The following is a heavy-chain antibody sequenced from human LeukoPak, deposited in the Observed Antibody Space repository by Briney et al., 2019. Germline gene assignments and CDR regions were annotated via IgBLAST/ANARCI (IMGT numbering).Heavy chain of an antibody. J-gene: IGHJ4*02. CDR3: AKAHIVVVTAAPALGY. D-gene: IGHD2-21*02. CDR1: GFTFSSYG. CDR2: ISYDGSDK. V-gene: IGHV3-30*18. Sequence: GGSLRLSCAASGFTFSSYGMHWVRQAPGKGLEWVAVISYDGSDKYYADSVKGRFTISRDNSKNTLYLQMNSLRAEDTAVYYCAKAHIVVVTAAPALGYWGQGTLVTVSS.